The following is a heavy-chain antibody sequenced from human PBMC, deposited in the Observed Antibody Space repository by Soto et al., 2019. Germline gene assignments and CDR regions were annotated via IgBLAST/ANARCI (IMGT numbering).Heavy chain of an antibody. CDR3: ARGVSSSWQYYYYYGMDV. CDR1: GFTFSSYA. V-gene: IGHV3-30-3*01. CDR2: ISYDGSNK. J-gene: IGHJ6*02. D-gene: IGHD6-13*01. Sequence: GGSLRLSCAASGFTFSSYAMHWVRQAPGKGLEWVAVISYDGSNKYYADSVKGRFTISRDNSKNTLYLQMNSLRAEDTAVYYCARGVSSSWQYYYYYGMDVWGQGTTVTVSS.